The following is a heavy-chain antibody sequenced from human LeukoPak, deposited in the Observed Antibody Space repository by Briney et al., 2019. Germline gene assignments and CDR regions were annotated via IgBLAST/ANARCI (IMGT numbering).Heavy chain of an antibody. Sequence: PGGSLRLSCAASGFTFSAYWMTWVRQAPGKGLEWVANIIQGGGEKYYVDSVKGRFTISRDDAKNSLYLQMNSLRVEDTALYYCARGHQLLRGWGQGTLVTVSS. J-gene: IGHJ4*02. CDR3: ARGHQLLRG. CDR2: IIQGGGEK. D-gene: IGHD2-2*01. V-gene: IGHV3-7*04. CDR1: GFTFSAYW.